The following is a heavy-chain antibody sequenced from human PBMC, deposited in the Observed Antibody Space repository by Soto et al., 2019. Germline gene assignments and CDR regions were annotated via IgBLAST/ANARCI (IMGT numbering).Heavy chain of an antibody. V-gene: IGHV5-51*03. D-gene: IGHD6-13*01. J-gene: IGHJ3*02. CDR3: ARQRIEAAFYAFDI. CDR2: IYPGDSET. CDR1: GYSFTTYR. Sequence: EVQLVQSGAEVKKPGESLKISCKGSGYSFTTYRIAWIRQMPGKGLEWMGIIYPGDSETRYSPSFQGQVTISADKSNTTADLQWRGLRASDTSMYYSARQRIEAAFYAFDIWGQGTMVTVSS.